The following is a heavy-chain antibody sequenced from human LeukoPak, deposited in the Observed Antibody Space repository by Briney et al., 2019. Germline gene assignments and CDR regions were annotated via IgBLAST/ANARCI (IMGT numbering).Heavy chain of an antibody. V-gene: IGHV3-53*01. CDR1: GFTFSSYA. D-gene: IGHD2-15*01. CDR3: ARDIVGAMDV. CDR2: IYSGGST. J-gene: IGHJ6*04. Sequence: GRSLRLSCAASGFTFSSYAMHWVRQAPGKGLEWVSVIYSGGSTYYADSVKGRFTISRDNSKNTLYLQMNSLRAEDTAVYYCARDIVGAMDVWGKGTTVTVSS.